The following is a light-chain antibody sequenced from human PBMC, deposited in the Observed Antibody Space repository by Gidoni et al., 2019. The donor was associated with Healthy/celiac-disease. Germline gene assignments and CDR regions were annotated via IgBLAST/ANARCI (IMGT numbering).Light chain of an antibody. CDR1: SLRSYY. Sequence: SSELTQDPAVSLALGQTVRITCQGASLRSYYASWYQQKPGQAPVLVIYGKNNRPSGIPDRFSGSSSGNTASLTITGAQAEDEADYYCNSRDSSGNHVVFGGGTKLTVL. J-gene: IGLJ2*01. V-gene: IGLV3-19*01. CDR2: GKN. CDR3: NSRDSSGNHVV.